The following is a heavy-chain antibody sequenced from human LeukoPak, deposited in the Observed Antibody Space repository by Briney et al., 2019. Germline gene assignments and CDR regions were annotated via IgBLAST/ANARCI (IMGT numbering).Heavy chain of an antibody. J-gene: IGHJ4*02. Sequence: GGSLRLSCAASRFTFSYYDMSWVRQAPGKGLEWLANIKEDGTRDYYVESVKGRFTISKDNAKTSLYLQVNSLRAEDTAVYYCARDTKAGYFDLWGQGTLVTVSS. CDR2: IKEDGTRD. CDR1: RFTFSYYD. CDR3: ARDTKAGYFDL. V-gene: IGHV3-7*01.